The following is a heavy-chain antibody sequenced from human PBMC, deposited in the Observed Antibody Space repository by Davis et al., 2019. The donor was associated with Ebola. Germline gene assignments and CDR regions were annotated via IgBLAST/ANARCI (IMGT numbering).Heavy chain of an antibody. CDR3: ARDLFAIITARRGGMDV. V-gene: IGHV1-18*01. CDR2: ISAYNGDT. CDR1: GYTFTSHG. J-gene: IGHJ6*02. D-gene: IGHD6-6*01. Sequence: AALVKVSCKASGYTFTSHGVTWVRQAPGQGLEWMGWISAYNGDTNYAHNLQGRVTMTTDTSTSTAYMELRSLTSDDTAVYFCARDLFAIITARRGGMDVWGRGTTVTVSS.